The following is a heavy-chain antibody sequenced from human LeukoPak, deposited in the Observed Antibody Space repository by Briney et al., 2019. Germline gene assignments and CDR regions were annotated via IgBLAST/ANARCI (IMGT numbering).Heavy chain of an antibody. CDR1: GFTFSSYA. D-gene: IGHD2-21*01. CDR2: IYYSGST. CDR3: ARERTRGFGGDRGGFDY. Sequence: GSLRLSCAASGFTFSSYAMSWIRQPPGKGLEWIGYIYYSGSTNYNPSLKSRVTISVDTSKNQFSLKLSSVTAADTAVYYCARERTRGFGGDRGGFDYWGQGTLVTVSS. J-gene: IGHJ4*02. V-gene: IGHV4-59*01.